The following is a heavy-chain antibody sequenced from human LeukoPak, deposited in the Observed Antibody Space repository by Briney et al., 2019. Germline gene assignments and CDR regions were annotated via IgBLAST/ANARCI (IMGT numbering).Heavy chain of an antibody. Sequence: PSETLSLTCTVSGGSISSYYWSWIRQPPGKGLEWIGYIYYSGSTNYNPSLKSRVTISVDTSKNQFSLKLSSVTAADTAVYYCARGARLVVVEQIVDVWGKGTTVTVSS. D-gene: IGHD3-22*01. CDR1: GGSISSYY. V-gene: IGHV4-59*01. CDR3: ARGARLVVVEQIVDV. CDR2: IYYSGST. J-gene: IGHJ6*04.